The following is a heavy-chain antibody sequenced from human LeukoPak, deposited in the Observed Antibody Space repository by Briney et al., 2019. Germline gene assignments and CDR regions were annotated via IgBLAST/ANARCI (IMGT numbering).Heavy chain of an antibody. V-gene: IGHV3-7*01. CDR3: ARSLTYYYDSSGSPLDY. CDR2: IKQDGSEK. J-gene: IGHJ4*02. CDR1: GFTFSSYW. Sequence: GGSLRLSCAASGFTFSSYWMSWVRQAPGKGLEWVAIIKQDGSEKYYVDSVKGRFTISRDNSKNTLYLQMNSLRAEDTAVYYCARSLTYYYDSSGSPLDYWGQGTLVTVSS. D-gene: IGHD3-22*01.